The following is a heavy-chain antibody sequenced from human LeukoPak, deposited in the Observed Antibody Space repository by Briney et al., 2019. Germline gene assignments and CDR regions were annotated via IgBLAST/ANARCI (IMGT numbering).Heavy chain of an antibody. CDR1: RGSISSHY. D-gene: IGHD2-15*01. CDR3: GRDALVGYFSYYYMDV. CDR2: ISNSGST. V-gene: IGHV4-59*11. J-gene: IGHJ6*03. Sequence: PSETLSLTCTVSRGSISSHYWTWIRQSPVKGLEWIGDISNSGSTSYNPSLKSRVTISIDTSKNQFSLKLSSVTAADTAVYYCGRDALVGYFSYYYMDVWGKGTTVTVSS.